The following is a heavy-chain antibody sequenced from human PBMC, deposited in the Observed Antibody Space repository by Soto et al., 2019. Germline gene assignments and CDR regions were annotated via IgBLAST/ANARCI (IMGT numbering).Heavy chain of an antibody. J-gene: IGHJ4*02. CDR2: ISAYNGNT. V-gene: IGHV1-18*01. CDR1: GYTFTSYG. Sequence: QVQLVQSGAEVKKPGASVKVSCKASGYTFTSYGISWVRQAPGQGLEWMGWISAYNGNTNYAQKLQGRDTMTTDTATRTAYLELRSLISDDTAVYYCARGLAAAIPFDYWGQGTLVTVSS. CDR3: ARGLAAAIPFDY. D-gene: IGHD6-25*01.